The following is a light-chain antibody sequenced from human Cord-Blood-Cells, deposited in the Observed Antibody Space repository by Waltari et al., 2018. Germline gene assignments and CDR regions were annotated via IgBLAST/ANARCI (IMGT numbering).Light chain of an antibody. J-gene: IGLJ1*01. CDR2: EVS. Sequence: QSALTQPPSASGSPGQSVTISCPGTSSDGGGYNYVSWYQQHPGKAPKLMIYEVSKRPSGVPDRFSSSKSGNTASLTVSVLQAEDEADYYCSSYAGSNNLVFGTGTKVTVL. CDR3: SSYAGSNNLV. V-gene: IGLV2-8*01. CDR1: SSDGGGYNY.